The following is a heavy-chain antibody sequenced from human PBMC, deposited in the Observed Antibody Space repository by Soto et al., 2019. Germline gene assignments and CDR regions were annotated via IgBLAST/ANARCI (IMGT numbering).Heavy chain of an antibody. J-gene: IGHJ4*02. V-gene: IGHV1-69*01. CDR3: APVHHKSYDILTGYPPPLFDY. Sequence: QVQLVQSGAEVKNPGSSVKVSCKASGGTFSSYAISWVRQAPGQGLEWMGGIIPIFGTANYAQKFQGRVTITADESTSTAYMELSSLRSEDTAVYYCAPVHHKSYDILTGYPPPLFDYWGQGTLVTVSS. CDR1: GGTFSSYA. D-gene: IGHD3-9*01. CDR2: IIPIFGTA.